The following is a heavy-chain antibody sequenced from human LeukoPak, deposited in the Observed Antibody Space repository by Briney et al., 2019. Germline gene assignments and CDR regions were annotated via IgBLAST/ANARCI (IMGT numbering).Heavy chain of an antibody. CDR1: GYTLSNHA. D-gene: IGHD5-24*01. Sequence: ASVKVSCKGSGYTLSNHAFSWVRQAPGQGLEWMGVINPSDGSTNYAQKFQGRVTMTRDTSATTVYLDLSGLTFEDTAVYYCASDVAREFDHWGQGTLVTVSS. CDR2: INPSDGST. V-gene: IGHV1-46*01. CDR3: ASDVAREFDH. J-gene: IGHJ4*02.